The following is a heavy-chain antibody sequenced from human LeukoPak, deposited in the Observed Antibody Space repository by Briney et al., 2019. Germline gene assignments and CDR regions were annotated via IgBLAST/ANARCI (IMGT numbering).Heavy chain of an antibody. D-gene: IGHD3-10*01. CDR2: IYPGDSDT. V-gene: IGHV5-51*01. CDR1: GYSFTSYW. Sequence: GESLKISCKGSGYSFTSYWIGWVRQMPGKGLEWMGIIYPGDSDTRYSPSFQGQVTISADKSITTAYLHWSSLKASDTAIYFCTRFLYGSGSYILDYWGQGTLVTVSS. CDR3: TRFLYGSGSYILDY. J-gene: IGHJ4*02.